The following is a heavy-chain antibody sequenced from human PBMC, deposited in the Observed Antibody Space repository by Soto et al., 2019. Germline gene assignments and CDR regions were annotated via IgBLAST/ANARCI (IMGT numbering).Heavy chain of an antibody. CDR3: ARVVPGAEAWFGP. J-gene: IGHJ5*02. Sequence: ASAKVSCKTACYSFSNYGITWVRQAPGQPLEWLGWISLYSDGTNYAQKFQGRVSMTTDTSTTTAYMELRSLRSDDTAVYYCARVVPGAEAWFGPWGQGTLVTVSS. V-gene: IGHV1-18*01. CDR1: CYSFSNYG. CDR2: ISLYSDGT. D-gene: IGHD2-2*01.